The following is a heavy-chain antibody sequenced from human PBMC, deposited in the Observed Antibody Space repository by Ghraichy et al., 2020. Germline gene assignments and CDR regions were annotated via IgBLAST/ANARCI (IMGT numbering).Heavy chain of an antibody. V-gene: IGHV3-48*01. Sequence: GSLSLSCAASGFTFSSYSMNWVRQAPGKGLEWVSYISSSSSTIYYADSVKGRFTISRDNAKNSLYLQMNSLRAEDTAVYYCARGSTVTKYLYWYFDLWGRGTLVTVSS. CDR3: ARGSTVTKYLYWYFDL. CDR2: ISSSSSTI. D-gene: IGHD4-17*01. CDR1: GFTFSSYS. J-gene: IGHJ2*01.